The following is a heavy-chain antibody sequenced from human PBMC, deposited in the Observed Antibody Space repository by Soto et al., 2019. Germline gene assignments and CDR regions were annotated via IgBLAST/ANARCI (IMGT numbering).Heavy chain of an antibody. D-gene: IGHD1-26*01. Sequence: EVQLVESGGALVQPGGSLRLSCAASGFTFSDHYMDWVRQAPGKGLEWVGLIRNKAKSYTTEYAASVRGRFTISRDDSKNSVYLQMNSLNTEDTAVYYCLDCGSAAFGCWGQGTLVSVS. V-gene: IGHV3-72*01. CDR3: LDCGSAAFGC. CDR1: GFTFSDHY. CDR2: IRNKAKSYTT. J-gene: IGHJ4*02.